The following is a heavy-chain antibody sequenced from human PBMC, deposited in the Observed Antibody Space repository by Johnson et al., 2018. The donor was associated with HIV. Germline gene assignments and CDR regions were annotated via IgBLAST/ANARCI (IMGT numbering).Heavy chain of an antibody. V-gene: IGHV3-30*04. Sequence: QVQLVESGGGVVQPGRSLRLSCAASGFTFSSYAMHWVRQAPGKGLEWVAVISYDGSNKYYADSVKGRFTISRDNSKNTLYLQMNSLRAEDTAVYYCAKDRIMARGVIGAFDIWGQGTMVTVSS. D-gene: IGHD3-10*01. J-gene: IGHJ3*02. CDR1: GFTFSSYA. CDR3: AKDRIMARGVIGAFDI. CDR2: ISYDGSNK.